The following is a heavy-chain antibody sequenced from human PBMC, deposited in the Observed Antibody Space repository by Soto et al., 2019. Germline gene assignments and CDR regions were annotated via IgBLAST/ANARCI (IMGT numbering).Heavy chain of an antibody. CDR1: GGSVGSGSYY. CDR2: IYYSGST. CDR3: ARDLSVSGSYRFDY. Sequence: SETLSLTCTVSGGSVGSGSYYWSWIRQPPGKGLEWIGYIYYSGSTNYNPSLKSRVTISVDTSKNQFSLKPSSVTAADTAVYYCARDLSVSGSYRFDYWGQGTLVTVSS. D-gene: IGHD3-16*02. V-gene: IGHV4-61*01. J-gene: IGHJ4*02.